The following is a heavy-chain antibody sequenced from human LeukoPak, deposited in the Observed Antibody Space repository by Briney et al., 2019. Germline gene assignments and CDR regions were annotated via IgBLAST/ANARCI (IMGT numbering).Heavy chain of an antibody. CDR3: ARDGEDIVVVPAAI. D-gene: IGHD2-2*01. J-gene: IGHJ4*02. CDR1: GGSISSYY. CDR2: IYYSGST. Sequence: SETLSLTCSVSGGSISSYYWSWIRQPPGKGLEWIGYIYYSGSTHYNPSLESRVTISIDTSKKQLSLKLTSVTAADTAVYYCARDGEDIVVVPAAIWGQGTLVTVSS. V-gene: IGHV4-59*01.